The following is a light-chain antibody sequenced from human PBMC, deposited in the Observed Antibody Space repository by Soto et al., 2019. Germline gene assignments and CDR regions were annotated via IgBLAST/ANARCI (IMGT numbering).Light chain of an antibody. J-gene: IGLJ3*02. CDR3: AAWDNSLRNWV. Sequence: QSVLTQPPSASGTPGQRVTISCSGSSSNIGSNYIYWYQQLPGTAPKLLIYKNDQRPSGVPDRFSGSKSGTSASLAVSVLRSADEADYYCAAWDNSLRNWVFGGGTQLTVL. CDR2: KND. V-gene: IGLV1-47*01. CDR1: SSNIGSNY.